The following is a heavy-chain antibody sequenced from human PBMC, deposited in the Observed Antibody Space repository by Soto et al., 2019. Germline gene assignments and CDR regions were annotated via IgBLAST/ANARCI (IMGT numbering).Heavy chain of an antibody. J-gene: IGHJ4*02. CDR1: GFTFSSYA. CDR3: ASRGSGSYYDY. D-gene: IGHD1-26*01. CDR2: ISGSGGST. Sequence: EVQLLESGGGLVQPGGSLRLSCAASGFTFSSYAMRWVRQAPGKGLEWVSAISGSGGSTYYAVSVKGRFTSSRDNSKNTLYRQMNSLRAEDTAVYYCASRGSGSYYDYWGQGTLVTVSS. V-gene: IGHV3-23*01.